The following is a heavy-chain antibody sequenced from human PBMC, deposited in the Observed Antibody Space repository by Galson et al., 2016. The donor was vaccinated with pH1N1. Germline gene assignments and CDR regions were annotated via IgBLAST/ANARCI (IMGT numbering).Heavy chain of an antibody. D-gene: IGHD2-2*01. CDR1: GFSLSTSGMS. V-gene: IGHV2-70*02. CDR3: ARSSTGYFDY. CDR2: IDWDDDK. J-gene: IGHJ4*02. Sequence: PALVKPTQTLTLTCTFSGFSLSTSGMSVSWIRQPPGKALEWLALIDWDDDKDYSTSLKTRLTISKDTSKNQVVLTMTKMDPVDTAVYHCARSSTGYFDYWGQGTLVTVSS.